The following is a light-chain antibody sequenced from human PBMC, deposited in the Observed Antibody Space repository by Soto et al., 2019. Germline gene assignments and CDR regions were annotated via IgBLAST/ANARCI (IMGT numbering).Light chain of an antibody. V-gene: IGLV2-14*03. CDR3: ASKTTSSTVL. CDR1: SSDIGAYEH. CDR2: DVR. J-gene: IGLJ2*01. Sequence: QSALTQPSSMSGSPGQSITISCTGTSSDIGAYEHVSWYQQRPGRAPKVLIYDVRIRPSEVSNRFSGSKSGDTASLTISGLQAEDEAVYYCASKTTSSTVLFGGGTKLTGL.